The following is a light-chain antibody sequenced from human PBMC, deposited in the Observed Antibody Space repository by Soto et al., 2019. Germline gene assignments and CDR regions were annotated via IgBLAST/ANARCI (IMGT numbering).Light chain of an antibody. J-gene: IGKJ1*01. CDR1: QSIDSN. Sequence: IVLTQYPGTLSLSPGETATLSCRASQSIDSNVAWYQQKPGQAPRLLMYGALTRATGIPARFSGSGFGTEFTLTITSLNSEDFAVYFCQQYFDWWTFGQGTKVDIK. CDR3: QQYFDWWT. CDR2: GAL. V-gene: IGKV3-15*01.